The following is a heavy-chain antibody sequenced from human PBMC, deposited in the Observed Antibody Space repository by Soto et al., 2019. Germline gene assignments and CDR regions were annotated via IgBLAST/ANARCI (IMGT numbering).Heavy chain of an antibody. V-gene: IGHV3-21*01. CDR2: ISSNSAYI. D-gene: IGHD6-13*01. CDR3: TRDASRDSSARGWFDP. J-gene: IGHJ5*02. Sequence: GGSLRLSCAASGFTFSSYEMNWVRQAPGKGLEWVSTISSNSAYIYYTDALRGRFTISRDNAKNSLHLQMNSLRAEDTAVYYCTRDASRDSSARGWFDPWGPGTLVTVS. CDR1: GFTFSSYE.